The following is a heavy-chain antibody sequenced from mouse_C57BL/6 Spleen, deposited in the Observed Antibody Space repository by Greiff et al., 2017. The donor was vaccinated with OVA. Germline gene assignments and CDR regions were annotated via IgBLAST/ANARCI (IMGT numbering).Heavy chain of an antibody. V-gene: IGHV8-8*01. D-gene: IGHD2-4*01. CDR3: ARTDYDYVEAWLAY. Sequence: QVQLQQSGPGILQPSQTLSLTCSFSGFSLSTFGMGVGWIRQPSGKGLEWLAHIWWEDDKYYNPALKSRLTISKDTSKNQVSLKIANVDSADTATYYGARTDYDYVEAWLAYWGQGTLVTVSA. CDR2: IWWEDDK. J-gene: IGHJ3*01. CDR1: GFSLSTFGMG.